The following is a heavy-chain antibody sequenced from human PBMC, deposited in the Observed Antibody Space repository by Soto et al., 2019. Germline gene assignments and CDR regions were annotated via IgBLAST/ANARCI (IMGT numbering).Heavy chain of an antibody. CDR1: GYTFTNYG. D-gene: IGHD3-22*01. Sequence: ASVKVSCKASGYTFTNYGVGWVLQAPGQGLEWMGWISGHNGNTNSAQKFQGRVVMTTDTATSTVYMELRRLTSDDTAVYYCARTPKIITTSPGYDWLDPWGQGTLVTVS. V-gene: IGHV1-18*01. J-gene: IGHJ5*02. CDR2: ISGHNGNT. CDR3: ARTPKIITTSPGYDWLDP.